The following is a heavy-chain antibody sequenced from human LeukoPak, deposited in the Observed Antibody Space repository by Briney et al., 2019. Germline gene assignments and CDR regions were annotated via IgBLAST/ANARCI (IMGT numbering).Heavy chain of an antibody. CDR2: IGGSGGST. Sequence: PGGSLRLSCAASGFTFSSYAMSWVRQAPGKGLEWVSAIGGSGGSTYYADSVKGRFTISRDNSKNTLFLQMNSLRAEDTAVYYCAKEGHCCSIACGWFDPWGQGTLVTVSS. CDR1: GFTFSSYA. V-gene: IGHV3-23*01. CDR3: AKEGHCCSIACGWFDP. J-gene: IGHJ5*02. D-gene: IGHD2-2*01.